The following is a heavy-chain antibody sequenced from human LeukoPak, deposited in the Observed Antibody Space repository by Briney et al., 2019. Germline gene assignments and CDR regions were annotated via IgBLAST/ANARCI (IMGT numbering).Heavy chain of an antibody. V-gene: IGHV1-18*01. D-gene: IGHD3-22*01. CDR2: ISAYNGNT. CDR1: GYTFTSYG. J-gene: IGHJ6*03. Sequence: ASVKVSCKASGYTFTSYGISWVRQAPGQGLEWMGWISAYNGNTNYAQKLQGRVTMTTDTSTSTAYMELRSLRSDDTAVYYCARDPRPAGDYYDSSGYSERYYYYMDVWGKGTTVTISS. CDR3: ARDPRPAGDYYDSSGYSERYYYYMDV.